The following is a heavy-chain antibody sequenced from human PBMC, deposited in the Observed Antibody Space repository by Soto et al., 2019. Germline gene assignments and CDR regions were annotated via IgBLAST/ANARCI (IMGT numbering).Heavy chain of an antibody. CDR3: ARLGAARNFYYYYMDV. D-gene: IGHD6-6*01. CDR2: IYYSGST. CDR1: GGSISSSSYY. V-gene: IGHV4-39*01. Sequence: QLQLQESGPGLVKPSETLSLTCTVSGGSISSSSYYRGWIRQPPGKGLEWIGSIYYSGSTYYNPSLKSRVTISVDTSKNQFSLKLSSVTAADTAVYYCARLGAARNFYYYYMDVWGKGTTVTVSS. J-gene: IGHJ6*03.